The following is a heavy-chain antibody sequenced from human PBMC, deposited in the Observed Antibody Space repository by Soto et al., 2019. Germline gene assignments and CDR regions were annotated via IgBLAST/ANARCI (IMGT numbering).Heavy chain of an antibody. CDR1: GYTFSKFG. CDR2: ITAFNGNT. CDR3: ARDLGVVEVPGVSRADV. V-gene: IGHV1-18*01. J-gene: IGHJ6*02. Sequence: QVHLVQSGAEVRKPGASVKVSCKTSGYTFSKFGISWVRQAPGQGLQWMGWITAFNGNTNYEERFQGRVTMTTDTSTSTAYMELRNLRSDDTAVYYCARDLGVVEVPGVSRADVWGQGTTVTVSS. D-gene: IGHD2-15*01.